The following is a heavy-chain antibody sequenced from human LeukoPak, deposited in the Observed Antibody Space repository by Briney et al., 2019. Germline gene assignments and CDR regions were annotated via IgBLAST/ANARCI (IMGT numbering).Heavy chain of an antibody. CDR2: MDYSGTT. J-gene: IGHJ5*02. CDR3: AREGACSGGSCYSYGRFDP. Sequence: SETLSLTCNVSGASVNSGGYYWTWIRQPPGKGLEWIGYMDYSGTTNYNPSLKSRVTISLDTSKNQFSLKLSSVTAADTAMYYCAREGACSGGSCYSYGRFDPWGQGTLVIVSS. CDR1: GASVNSGGYY. D-gene: IGHD2-15*01. V-gene: IGHV4-61*08.